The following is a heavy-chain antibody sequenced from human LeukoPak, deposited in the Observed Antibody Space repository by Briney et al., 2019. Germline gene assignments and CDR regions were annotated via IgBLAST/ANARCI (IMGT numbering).Heavy chain of an antibody. Sequence: GGSLRLSCAASGFTFSSYWMHWVRQAPGKGLVWVSRINSDWSSTSYADSVKGRFTISRDNAKNTLYLQMNSLRAEDTAVYYCARESSSWYETIDYWGQGTLVTVSS. CDR3: ARESSSWYETIDY. CDR2: INSDWSST. J-gene: IGHJ4*02. D-gene: IGHD6-13*01. CDR1: GFTFSSYW. V-gene: IGHV3-74*01.